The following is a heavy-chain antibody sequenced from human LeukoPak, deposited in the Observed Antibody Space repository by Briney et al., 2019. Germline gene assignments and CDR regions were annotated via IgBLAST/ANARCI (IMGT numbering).Heavy chain of an antibody. CDR3: ATSRGYFFRWFQH. V-gene: IGHV3-48*03. J-gene: IGHJ1*01. CDR2: IASSGSTI. CDR1: GFTFNNYE. Sequence: GGSLRLSCSASGFTFNNYEMNWVRQAPGKGLEWVSYIASSGSTIYYADSVKGRFTISRDNAKSSLYLQMNSLRADDTAVYYCATSRGYFFRWFQHWGQGTLVTVSS. D-gene: IGHD3-22*01.